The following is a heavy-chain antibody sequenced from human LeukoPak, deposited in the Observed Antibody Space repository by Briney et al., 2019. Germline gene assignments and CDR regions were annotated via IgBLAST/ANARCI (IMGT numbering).Heavy chain of an antibody. J-gene: IGHJ4*02. Sequence: GGSLRLSCSASGFPFSAYCMNWVPQAPGKGPEWVANIDLGGSAKSYVDSVKGRCTISRDNANNSLYLQMNSLRVEDTAVYYGAAWGLHNYWGQGTLVTVS. CDR3: AAWGLHNY. V-gene: IGHV3-7*01. CDR1: GFPFSAYC. D-gene: IGHD2-21*02. CDR2: IDLGGSAK.